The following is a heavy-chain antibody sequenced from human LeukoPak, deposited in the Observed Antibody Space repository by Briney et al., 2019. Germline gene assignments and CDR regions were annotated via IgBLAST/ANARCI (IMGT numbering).Heavy chain of an antibody. D-gene: IGHD4-23*01. CDR1: ENTFTNYY. CDR3: ARDMSTRVTPISYAFDV. J-gene: IGHJ3*01. V-gene: IGHV1-46*01. CDR2: INPNGDLT. Sequence: ASVKVSCKASENTFTNYYMHWVRQAPGQGLEWLGIINPNGDLTNYAQTFQGRVTMTRDTSTTTLYMELSSLRSEDTAVYYCARDMSTRVTPISYAFDVWGQGTMVTVSP.